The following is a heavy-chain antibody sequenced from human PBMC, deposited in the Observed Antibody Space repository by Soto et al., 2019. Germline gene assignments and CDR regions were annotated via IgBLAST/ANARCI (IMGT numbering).Heavy chain of an antibody. CDR3: AKVPYYDILTGYLSLYFDY. CDR2: ISGSGGST. CDR1: GFTLSSYA. J-gene: IGHJ4*02. D-gene: IGHD3-9*01. V-gene: IGHV3-23*01. Sequence: GGSLRLSCAASGFTLSSYAMSWVRQAPGKGLEWVSAISGSGGSTYYADSVKGRFTISRDNSKDTLYLQMNSLRAEDTAVYYCAKVPYYDILTGYLSLYFDYWGQGTLVTVSS.